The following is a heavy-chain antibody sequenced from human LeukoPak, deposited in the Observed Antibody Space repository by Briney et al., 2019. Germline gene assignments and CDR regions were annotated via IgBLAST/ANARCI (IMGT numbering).Heavy chain of an antibody. V-gene: IGHV3-30-3*01. CDR2: ISYDGSNK. D-gene: IGHD3-16*01. CDR3: AKDLPSHLGADAFDI. Sequence: PGGSLRLSCAASGFTFSSYAMHWVRQAPGKGLEWVAVISYDGSNKYYADSVKGRFTISRDNSKNTLYLQMNSLRAEDTAVYYCAKDLPSHLGADAFDIWGQGTMVTVSS. CDR1: GFTFSSYA. J-gene: IGHJ3*02.